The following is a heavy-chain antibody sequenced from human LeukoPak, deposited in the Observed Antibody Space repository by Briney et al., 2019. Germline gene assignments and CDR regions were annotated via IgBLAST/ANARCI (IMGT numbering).Heavy chain of an antibody. D-gene: IGHD3-10*01. CDR2: VSPNGGDT. CDR3: ARGRDFYGSGTSFFDC. CDR1: GYTLTTYD. J-gene: IGHJ4*02. Sequence: ASVKVSCKASGYTLTTYDINWVRQATGQGLEWMGWVSPNGGDTVFAQRFQGRVTLTRNTSIGTVYMELSSLSSEDTAVYYCARGRDFYGSGTSFFDCWGQGTLVTVSS. V-gene: IGHV1-8*01.